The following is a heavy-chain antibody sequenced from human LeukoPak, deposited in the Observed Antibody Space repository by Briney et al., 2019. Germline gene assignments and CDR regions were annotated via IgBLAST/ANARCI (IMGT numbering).Heavy chain of an antibody. CDR3: ESSGSYHGLVDY. J-gene: IGHJ4*02. CDR1: GYTLTELS. CDR2: ISYDGSNK. D-gene: IGHD1-26*01. Sequence: SCKVSGYTLTELSMHWVRQAPGKGLEWVAVISYDGSNKYYADSVKGRFTISRDNSKNTLYLQMNSLRAEDTAVYYCESSGSYHGLVDYWGQGTLVTVSS. V-gene: IGHV3-30*03.